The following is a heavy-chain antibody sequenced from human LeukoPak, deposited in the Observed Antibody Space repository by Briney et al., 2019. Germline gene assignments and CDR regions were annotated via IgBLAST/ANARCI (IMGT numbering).Heavy chain of an antibody. D-gene: IGHD3-10*01. J-gene: IGHJ4*02. V-gene: IGHV4-30-2*01. CDR3: ARAPGYYGSRSPYLDY. Sequence: PSQTLSLTCAVSGGSISSGDNSWSWIRQPPGKGLEWIGYIYHGGTTYYNPSLKSRVTISVDRSKNQFSLKLSSVTAADSAVYYCARAPGYYGSRSPYLDYWGQGTLVTVSS. CDR1: GGSISSGDNS. CDR2: IYHGGTT.